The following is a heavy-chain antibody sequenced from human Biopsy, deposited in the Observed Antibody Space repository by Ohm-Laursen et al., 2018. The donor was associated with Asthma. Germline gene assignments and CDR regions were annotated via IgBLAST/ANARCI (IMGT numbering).Heavy chain of an antibody. V-gene: IGHV2-5*02. Sequence: TQTLTLTCTFSGFSLSTSGGGVGWIRQPPGKALEWLGNIYWDDDKLYSPSLQSRLTITRDTPKDQVVLTMTNMGPVDTGTYYCVHTLVGLKAFDFWGQGTLVTVSS. CDR1: GFSLSTSGGG. CDR2: IYWDDDK. CDR3: VHTLVGLKAFDF. J-gene: IGHJ4*02. D-gene: IGHD1-26*01.